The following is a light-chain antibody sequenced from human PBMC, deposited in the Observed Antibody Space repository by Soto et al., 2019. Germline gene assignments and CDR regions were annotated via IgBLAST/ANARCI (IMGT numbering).Light chain of an antibody. CDR3: QQYSRSSVT. CDR1: ESVSSNF. Sequence: EIVLTQSPGTLSLSPGARATLSCRASESVSSNFLAWYQQKPGQAPRLLIYGSSLRAAGVPDRFSGGGSGTDFTRTISRLEPEDFAVYYCQQYSRSSVTFGPGSKVD. CDR2: GSS. J-gene: IGKJ3*01. V-gene: IGKV3-20*01.